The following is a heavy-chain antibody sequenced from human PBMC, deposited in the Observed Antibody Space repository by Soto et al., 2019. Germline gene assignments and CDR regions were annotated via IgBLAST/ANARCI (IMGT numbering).Heavy chain of an antibody. D-gene: IGHD6-19*01. J-gene: IGHJ5*02. CDR1: GDSYSISTYS. CDR2: IYQSGVT. V-gene: IGHV4-30-2*01. Sequence: SETLSLTCYMSGDSYSISTYSWSWIRQPPGKALQWIGFIYQSGVTSYNPSLASRVSISLDRSNNQCSLKLKSVTAAGTAVYFCAGMPYTSGLRFDPWGPGTLVTVSS. CDR3: AGMPYTSGLRFDP.